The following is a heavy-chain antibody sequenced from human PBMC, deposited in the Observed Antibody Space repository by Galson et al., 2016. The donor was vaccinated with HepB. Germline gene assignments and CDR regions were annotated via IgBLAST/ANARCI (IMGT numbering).Heavy chain of an antibody. CDR3: ARDLPRLG. D-gene: IGHD6-19*01. V-gene: IGHV3-53*01. CDR1: GFTVSSNY. J-gene: IGHJ4*02. CDR2: IYSGGGT. Sequence: SLRLSCAASGFTVSSNYMSWVRQAPGKGLEWVSVIYSGGGTYYAESVKGRFTISRDNSKNTLDLQMNSLRAEDTAVYYCARDLPRLGWGQGTLVTVSS.